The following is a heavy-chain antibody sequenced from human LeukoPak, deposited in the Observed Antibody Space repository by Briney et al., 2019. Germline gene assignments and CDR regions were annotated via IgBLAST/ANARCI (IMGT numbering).Heavy chain of an antibody. CDR1: ASISSGDYY. Sequence: SETLSLTCTVSASISSGDYYWNWIRQPAGKGLEWIGRVSASGYTNYNPSLRSRITISVDTSKNQFSLELTSVTAADTAVYYCARGAALVTHRYFDYWGPGTLVTVSS. CDR2: VSASGYT. V-gene: IGHV4-61*02. J-gene: IGHJ4*02. D-gene: IGHD5-18*01. CDR3: ARGAALVTHRYFDY.